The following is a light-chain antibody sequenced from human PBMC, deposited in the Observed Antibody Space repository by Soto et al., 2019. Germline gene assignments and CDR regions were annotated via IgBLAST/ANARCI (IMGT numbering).Light chain of an antibody. CDR1: QXXXXXXXNXY. V-gene: IGKV2-30*01. Sequence: DVVMTQSPLSLPVILGQSASISCRSSQXXXXXXXNXYLNWFQQRPGQSPRRLIYKVSNRDSGXXXXXRXSGSGTXFTXKISXVEAEDVGVYYCMQGTYWPPITFGPGTTVDI. J-gene: IGKJ3*01. CDR2: KVS. CDR3: MQGTYWPPIT.